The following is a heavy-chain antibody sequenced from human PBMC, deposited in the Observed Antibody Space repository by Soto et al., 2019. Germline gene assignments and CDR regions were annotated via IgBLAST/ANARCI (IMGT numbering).Heavy chain of an antibody. Sequence: EVRLVESGGGLVKPGGSLRLSCAASGFTFSAFSMNWVRQAPGKGLEWLSSINEDSTYIYYADSLRGRSTSSSDNAKDSLYLQIDSLRAEDTAVYYFVRDFGRYFRSGYMDVWGEGATVIVS. V-gene: IGHV3-21*02. J-gene: IGHJ6*03. D-gene: IGHD3-9*01. CDR3: VRDFGRYFRSGYMDV. CDR1: GFTFSAFS. CDR2: INEDSTYI.